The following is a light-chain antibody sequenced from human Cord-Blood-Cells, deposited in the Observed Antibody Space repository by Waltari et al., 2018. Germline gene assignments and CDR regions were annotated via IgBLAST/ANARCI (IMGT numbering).Light chain of an antibody. J-gene: IGKJ4*01. CDR3: QQYGSSPLT. V-gene: IGKV3-20*01. Sequence: EIVLTQSPGTLSLSPGERATLSSRASQSVSSSYLAGYQPKPGQAPRLLIYGASSRATGIPDRFSGSGSGTDFTLTISRLEPEDFAVYYCQQYGSSPLTFGGGTKVEIK. CDR1: QSVSSSY. CDR2: GAS.